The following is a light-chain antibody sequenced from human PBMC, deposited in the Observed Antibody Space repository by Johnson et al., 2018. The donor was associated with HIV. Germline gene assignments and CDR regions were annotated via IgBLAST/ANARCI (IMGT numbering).Light chain of an antibody. J-gene: IGLJ1*01. CDR3: GTWDNSLSAYV. Sequence: QSVLTQPPSVSAAQGQKVTISCSGSSSNIGNNYVSWYQQVPGTAPKLLIYENNKRPSGIPDRFSGSKSGTSATLGITGLQTGDEAAYYCGTWDNSLSAYVFGTGTKVTVL. CDR2: ENN. V-gene: IGLV1-51*02. CDR1: SSNIGNNY.